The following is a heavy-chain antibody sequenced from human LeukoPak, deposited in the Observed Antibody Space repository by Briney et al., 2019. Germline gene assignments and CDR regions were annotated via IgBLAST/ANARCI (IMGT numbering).Heavy chain of an antibody. CDR1: GLTFSSYSSSYS. J-gene: IGHJ4*02. D-gene: IGHD3-22*01. CDR2: ISVRSSHI. Sequence: GGSLRLSCAASGLTFSSYSSSYSMNWVRQAPGKGLEWVSSISVRSSHIYYADSLKRRFTISRDNTKNSLYLRMNSLRAEDTAVYFCARGYDSSGYYPGALDYWGQGTLVTVSS. V-gene: IGHV3-21*01. CDR3: ARGYDSSGYYPGALDY.